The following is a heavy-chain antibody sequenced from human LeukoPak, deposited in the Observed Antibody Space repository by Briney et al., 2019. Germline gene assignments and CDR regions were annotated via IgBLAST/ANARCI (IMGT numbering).Heavy chain of an antibody. Sequence: SETLSLTCTVSGGSISSYYWSWIRQPPGKGLEWIGYIYYSGSTNYNPSLKSRVTISVDTSKNQFSLKLSSVTAADTAVYYCARVNIAAADVFWFDPWGQGTLVTVSS. V-gene: IGHV4-59*01. CDR1: GGSISSYY. CDR3: ARVNIAAADVFWFDP. J-gene: IGHJ5*02. D-gene: IGHD6-13*01. CDR2: IYYSGST.